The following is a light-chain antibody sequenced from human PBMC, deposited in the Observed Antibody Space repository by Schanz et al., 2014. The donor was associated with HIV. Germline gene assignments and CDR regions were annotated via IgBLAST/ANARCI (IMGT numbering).Light chain of an antibody. V-gene: IGLV3-21*01. CDR2: YDT. Sequence: YELTQPPSVSVAPGKTASITCGGNNLGSKSVHWYQQRPGQAPILVIYYDTDRPSGIPERFSGSNSGQTATLIISRVEAGDEADYYCQVWESSTGVVFGGGTKLTVL. CDR1: NLGSKS. J-gene: IGLJ2*01. CDR3: QVWESSTGVV.